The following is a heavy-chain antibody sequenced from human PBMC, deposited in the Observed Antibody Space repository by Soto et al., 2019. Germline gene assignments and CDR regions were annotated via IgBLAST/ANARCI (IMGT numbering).Heavy chain of an antibody. V-gene: IGHV1-18*01. Sequence: ASVKVSCKASGYTFTSYGISWVRQAPGQGLEWMGWISAYNGNTNYAQKLQGRVTMTTDTSTSTAYMELRSLRSDDTAVYYCARVVKPSHSSSWLYYYYMDVWGKGTTVTVSS. CDR2: ISAYNGNT. CDR3: ARVVKPSHSSSWLYYYYMDV. J-gene: IGHJ6*03. D-gene: IGHD6-13*01. CDR1: GYTFTSYG.